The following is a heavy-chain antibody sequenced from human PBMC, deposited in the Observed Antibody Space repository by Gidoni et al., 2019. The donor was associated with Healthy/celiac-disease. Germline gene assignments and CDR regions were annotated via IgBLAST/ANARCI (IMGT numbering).Heavy chain of an antibody. J-gene: IGHJ4*02. CDR1: GYTFTSYY. D-gene: IGHD6-19*01. CDR3: ACARVAGTVD. V-gene: IGHV1-46*01. CDR2: INPSGGST. Sequence: QVQLVQSGAEEKKPGASVKVSCRASGYTFTSYYMHWVRQAPGQGLECMGIINPSGGSTSYAQKFQGRVTMTRDTSTSTVYMELSSLRSEDTAVYYCACARVAGTVDWGQGTLVTVSS.